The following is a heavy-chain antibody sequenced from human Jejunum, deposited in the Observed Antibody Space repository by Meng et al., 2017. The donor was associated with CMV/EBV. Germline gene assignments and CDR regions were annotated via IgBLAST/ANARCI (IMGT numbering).Heavy chain of an antibody. CDR2: ISGSGGST. CDR1: TFSSYA. CDR3: AKTLHCSSTSCPYWYFDL. D-gene: IGHD2-2*01. Sequence: TFSSYAMSWVRQAPGKGLEWVSAISGSGGSTYYADSVKGRFTISRDNSKNTLYLQMNSLRAEDTAVYYCAKTLHCSSTSCPYWYFDLWGRGTLVTVSS. J-gene: IGHJ2*01. V-gene: IGHV3-23*01.